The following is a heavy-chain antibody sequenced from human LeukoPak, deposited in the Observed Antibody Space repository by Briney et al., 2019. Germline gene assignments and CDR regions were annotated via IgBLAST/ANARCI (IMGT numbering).Heavy chain of an antibody. CDR3: AKDRVTMVRGVPTNTYYYYYMDV. V-gene: IGHV3-30*02. D-gene: IGHD3-10*01. J-gene: IGHJ6*03. CDR2: IRNDGSNK. Sequence: GGSLRLSCAASGFTFSSYGMHWVRQAPGKGLEWVAFIRNDGSNKYYADSVKGRFTISRDNSKNTLYLQMNSLRAEDTAVYYCAKDRVTMVRGVPTNTYYYYYMDVWGKGTTVTVSS. CDR1: GFTFSSYG.